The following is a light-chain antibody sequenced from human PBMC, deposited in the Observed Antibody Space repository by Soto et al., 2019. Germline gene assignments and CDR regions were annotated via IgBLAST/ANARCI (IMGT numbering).Light chain of an antibody. J-gene: IGLJ1*01. Sequence: QSALTQPASVSGSPGQSITISCTGTSSDVGGYNYVSWYQHLPGKAPNLLIFEVSARPSGVSNRFSASKSGNTASLTISGLQAEDEADYYCTSFRSGSAAFVFGTGTKVTVL. CDR1: SSDVGGYNY. CDR2: EVS. V-gene: IGLV2-14*01. CDR3: TSFRSGSAAFV.